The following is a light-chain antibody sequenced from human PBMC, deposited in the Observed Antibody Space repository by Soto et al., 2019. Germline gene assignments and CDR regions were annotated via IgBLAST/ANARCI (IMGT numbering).Light chain of an antibody. CDR1: QSVSSSY. CDR3: QQYGSSPIT. J-gene: IGKJ5*01. V-gene: IGKV3D-20*01. CDR2: DAS. Sequence: MMMTQSPATLSVSPGERATLSCGASQSVSSSYVAWYQHRPGLAPRLLIHDASSRATGIPDRFSGTKSGTDFTLTIRRLEPEDAAVYFCQQYGSSPITFGQGTRLEIK.